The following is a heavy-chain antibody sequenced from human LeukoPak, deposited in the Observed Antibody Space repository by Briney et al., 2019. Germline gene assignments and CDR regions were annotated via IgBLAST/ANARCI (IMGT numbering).Heavy chain of an antibody. CDR3: ARAYGKWNDVYFYAFDL. D-gene: IGHD1-20*01. J-gene: IGHJ3*01. CDR1: GFIVTGDH. Sequence: GGSLRLSCAASGFIVTGDHMIWVRQAPGKGLEWVSIIYSNGATYYADSVKGRFTISRDNSKNTLYLQMNSLRAEDTALYYCARAYGKWNDVYFYAFDLWGQGTMVTVSS. CDR2: IYSNGAT. V-gene: IGHV3-66*01.